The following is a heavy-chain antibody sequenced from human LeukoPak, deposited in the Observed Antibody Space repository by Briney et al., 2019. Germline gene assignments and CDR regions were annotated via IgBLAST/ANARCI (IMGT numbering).Heavy chain of an antibody. CDR1: GGSFSGYY. V-gene: IGHV4-34*01. CDR2: INHSGST. J-gene: IGHJ6*02. CDR3: ATRYYYYYYGMDV. D-gene: IGHD3-3*01. Sequence: SETLSLTCAVYGGSFSGYYRSWIRQPPGKGLEWIGEINHSGSTNYNPSLKSRVTISVDTSKNQFSLKLSSVTAADTAVYYCATRYYYYYYGMDVWGQGTTVTVSS.